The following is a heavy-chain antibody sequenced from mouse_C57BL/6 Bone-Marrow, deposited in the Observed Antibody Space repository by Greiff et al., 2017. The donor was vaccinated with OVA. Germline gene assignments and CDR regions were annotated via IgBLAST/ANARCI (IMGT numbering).Heavy chain of an antibody. Sequence: EVQLQESGPELVKPGASVKISCKASGYSFTGYYMHWVKQSHGNILDWIGYIYPYNGVSSYNQKFKGKATLTVDKSSSTAYMELRSLTSEDSAVYYWAKTAQARDYYAMDYWGQGTSVTVSS. J-gene: IGHJ4*01. CDR1: GYSFTGYY. D-gene: IGHD3-2*02. CDR2: IYPYNGVS. V-gene: IGHV1-31*01. CDR3: AKTAQARDYYAMDY.